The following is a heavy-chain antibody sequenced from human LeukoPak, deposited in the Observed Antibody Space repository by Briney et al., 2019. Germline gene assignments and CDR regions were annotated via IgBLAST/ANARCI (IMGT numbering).Heavy chain of an antibody. Sequence: ASVKVSCKASGYTFTGYYMHWVRQAPGQGPEWMGWINPNSGGTNYAQKFQGRVTMTRDTSISTAYMELSRLRSDDTAVYYCARGNVLIAAAGGDYWGQGTLVTVSS. CDR2: INPNSGGT. CDR1: GYTFTGYY. D-gene: IGHD6-13*01. J-gene: IGHJ4*02. CDR3: ARGNVLIAAAGGDY. V-gene: IGHV1-2*02.